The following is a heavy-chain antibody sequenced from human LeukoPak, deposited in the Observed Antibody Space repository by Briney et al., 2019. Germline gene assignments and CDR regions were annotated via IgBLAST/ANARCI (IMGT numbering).Heavy chain of an antibody. V-gene: IGHV3-11*03. CDR2: VSNSGSYT. CDR1: GFTFSVEY. D-gene: IGHD6-19*01. Sequence: GGALRLSCAASGFTFSVEYMSWIRQAPGKGLEWVSYVSNSGSYTNYADSVKGRFTISRDNAKRSLYLQMNSVRAEDTAVYYCARSRGAGPGAHFDYWGQGTLVTVSS. CDR3: ARSRGAGPGAHFDY. J-gene: IGHJ4*02.